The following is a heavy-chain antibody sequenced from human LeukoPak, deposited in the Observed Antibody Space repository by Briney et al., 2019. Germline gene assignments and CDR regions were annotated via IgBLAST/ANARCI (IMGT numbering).Heavy chain of an antibody. Sequence: GGSLRLSCAASGFIFSCCGLHWVRQAPGKGLEWVAVIWADGSNKYYADSVKGRFTISRDNSKNTLYLQMNSLRAEDTAVYYCAKDSLPAAIHTHLDYWGQGTLVTVSS. CDR3: AKDSLPAAIHTHLDY. CDR1: GFIFSCCG. D-gene: IGHD2-2*01. CDR2: IWADGSNK. V-gene: IGHV3-30*02. J-gene: IGHJ4*02.